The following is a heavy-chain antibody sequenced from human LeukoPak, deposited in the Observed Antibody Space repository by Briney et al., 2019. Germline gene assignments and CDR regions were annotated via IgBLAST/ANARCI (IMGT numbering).Heavy chain of an antibody. J-gene: IGHJ3*02. CDR2: IYYSGST. CDR3: AREGEQWSDAFDI. D-gene: IGHD6-19*01. V-gene: IGHV4-59*01. Sequence: SETLSLTCTVSGGSISSYYWSWIRQPPGKGLEWIGYIYYSGSTNYNPSLKSRVTISVDTSKNQFSLKLSSVTAADTAVYYCAREGEQWSDAFDIWSQGTMVTVSS. CDR1: GGSISSYY.